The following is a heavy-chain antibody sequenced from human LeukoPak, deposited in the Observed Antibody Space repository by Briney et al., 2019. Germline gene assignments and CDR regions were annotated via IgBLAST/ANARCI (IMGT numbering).Heavy chain of an antibody. CDR1: GFTFSSYS. CDR3: ARGIYDSGSYPPYY. J-gene: IGHJ4*02. D-gene: IGHD3-10*01. CDR2: ISSSSSYI. V-gene: IGHV3-21*01. Sequence: GGSLRLSCAASGFTFSSYSMNWVRQAPGKGLEWVSSISSSSSYIYYADSVKGRFTISRDNAKNSLYLQMNGLRAEDTAVYYCARGIYDSGSYPPYYWGQGTLVTVSS.